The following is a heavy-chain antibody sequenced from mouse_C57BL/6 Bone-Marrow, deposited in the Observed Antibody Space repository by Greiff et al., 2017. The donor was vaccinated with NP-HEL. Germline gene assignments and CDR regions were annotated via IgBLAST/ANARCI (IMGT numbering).Heavy chain of an antibody. J-gene: IGHJ4*01. CDR3: ARDTDGYYGEDY. CDR2: ISDGGSYT. CDR1: GFTFSSYA. V-gene: IGHV5-4*01. Sequence: DVKLVESGGGLVKPGGSLKLSCAASGFTFSSYAMSWVRQTPEKRLEWVATISDGGSYTYYPDNVKGRFTISRDNAKNNLYLQMSHLKSEDTAMYYCARDTDGYYGEDYWGQGTSVTVSS. D-gene: IGHD2-3*01.